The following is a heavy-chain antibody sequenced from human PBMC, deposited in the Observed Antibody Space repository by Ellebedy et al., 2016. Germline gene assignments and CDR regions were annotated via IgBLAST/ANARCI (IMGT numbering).Heavy chain of an antibody. V-gene: IGHV3-9*01. CDR2: ISWNSVSI. CDR3: TKDLIVRNYYYGLDV. CDR1: GFTFDDYA. D-gene: IGHD2/OR15-2a*01. Sequence: GGSLRLSXAASGFTFDDYAMHWVRQAPGKGLEWVSGISWNSVSIGYADSVKGRFTISRDNAKNSLYLQMNSLRAEDTALYYCTKDLIVRNYYYGLDVWGQGTTVTVSS. J-gene: IGHJ6*02.